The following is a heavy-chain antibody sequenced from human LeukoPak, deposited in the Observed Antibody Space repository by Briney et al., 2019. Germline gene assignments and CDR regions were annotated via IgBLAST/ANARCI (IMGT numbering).Heavy chain of an antibody. V-gene: IGHV3-73*01. CDR2: TRSKPNSYAT. D-gene: IGHD3-22*01. CDR3: TSPARDYYDSSGTTYWYFDL. J-gene: IGHJ2*01. Sequence: GGSLRLSCAASGFTFSGSAMHWVRQASGKGLEWVGRTRSKPNSYATAYAASVKGRFTISRDDSKNTAYLQMNSLKTEDTAVYYCTSPARDYYDSSGTTYWYFDLWGRGTLVTVSS. CDR1: GFTFSGSA.